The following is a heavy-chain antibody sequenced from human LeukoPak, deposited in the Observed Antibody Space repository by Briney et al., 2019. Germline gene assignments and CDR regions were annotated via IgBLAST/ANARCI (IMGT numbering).Heavy chain of an antibody. CDR1: GFSISSYY. CDR3: ARVWFGAVAGRYYYYMDV. D-gene: IGHD6-19*01. V-gene: IGHV4-59*01. Sequence: SSETLSLTCTVSGFSISSYYWSWLRQPPGKGLEWIGYIYYSGSTKYNPALKKRLTISVEASKNQFSLKLSSVTAADTAVYYCARVWFGAVAGRYYYYMDVGGKGTTVTVSS. CDR2: IYYSGST. J-gene: IGHJ6*03.